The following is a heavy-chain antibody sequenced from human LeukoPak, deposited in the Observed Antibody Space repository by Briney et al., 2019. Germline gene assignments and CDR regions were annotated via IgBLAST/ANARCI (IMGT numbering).Heavy chain of an antibody. CDR2: ISSSSSYI. CDR1: GFTFGSYS. J-gene: IGHJ3*02. CDR3: ARDRIVVVPAAPDAFDI. Sequence: GGSLRLSCAASGFTFGSYSMNWVRQAPGRGLEWVSSISSSSSYIYYADSVKGRFTISRDNAKNSLYLQMNSLRAEDTAVYYCARDRIVVVPAAPDAFDIWGQGTMVTVSS. D-gene: IGHD2-2*01. V-gene: IGHV3-21*01.